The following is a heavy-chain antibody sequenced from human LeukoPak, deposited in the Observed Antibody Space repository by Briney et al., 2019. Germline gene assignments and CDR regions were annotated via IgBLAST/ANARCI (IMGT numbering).Heavy chain of an antibody. D-gene: IGHD5-18*01. CDR1: GDSISSSSYS. J-gene: IGHJ4*02. CDR3: ARHLEYSCPGY. Sequence: PSETLSLTCTVSGDSISSSSYSWGWIRQPPGKGLEWIGSIYYSGSTFYNPSLKSRLTISVDTSKNQFSLKLSSVTAADTAVYYCARHLEYSCPGYWGQGTLVTVSS. V-gene: IGHV4-39*01. CDR2: IYYSGST.